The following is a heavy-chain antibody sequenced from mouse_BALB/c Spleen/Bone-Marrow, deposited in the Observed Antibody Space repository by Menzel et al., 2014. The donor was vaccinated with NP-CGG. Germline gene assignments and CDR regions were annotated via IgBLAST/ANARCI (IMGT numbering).Heavy chain of an antibody. CDR3: ARELGRWYFDV. Sequence: IEWVKQRPGQGLEWIGVINPGSGGTNYNEKFKGKATLTADKSSSTAYMQLSSLTSDDSAVYFCARELGRWYFDVWGAGTTVTVSS. CDR2: INPGSGGT. D-gene: IGHD4-1*01. J-gene: IGHJ1*01. V-gene: IGHV1-54*01.